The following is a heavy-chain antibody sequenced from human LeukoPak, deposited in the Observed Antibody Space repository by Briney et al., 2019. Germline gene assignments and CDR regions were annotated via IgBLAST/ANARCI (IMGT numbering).Heavy chain of an antibody. J-gene: IGHJ4*02. Sequence: GGTLRLSCAASGFTFSTYGMTWVRQAPGKGLEWVSGISGSGGSTYYADSVKGRFTISRDNSKNTVSLQMNSLRAEDTAVYYCAKLLSQYDSSGYYYFEYWGQGTLVTVSS. V-gene: IGHV3-23*01. CDR1: GFTFSTYG. CDR2: ISGSGGST. D-gene: IGHD3-22*01. CDR3: AKLLSQYDSSGYYYFEY.